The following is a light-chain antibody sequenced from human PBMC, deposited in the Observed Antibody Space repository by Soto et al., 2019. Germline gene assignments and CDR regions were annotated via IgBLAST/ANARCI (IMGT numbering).Light chain of an antibody. CDR3: QQYKNWPLT. V-gene: IGKV3-15*01. Sequence: EIVMTQSPATLSVSPGERATLSCRASQSVSSNLAWYQQKPGQAPRLLIYGAFTRATGIPARFSGSGSGTEFTLTIRSLQSEDFAVYYCQQYKNWPLTFGGGTKGEIK. CDR2: GAF. J-gene: IGKJ4*01. CDR1: QSVSSN.